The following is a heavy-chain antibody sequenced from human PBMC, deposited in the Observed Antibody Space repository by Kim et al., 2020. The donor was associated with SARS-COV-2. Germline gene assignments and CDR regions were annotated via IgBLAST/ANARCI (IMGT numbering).Heavy chain of an antibody. V-gene: IGHV4-34*01. Sequence: RVTISVDTSKNQFSLKLSSVTAADTAVYYCARGGYDYVWGSYRYFGYFDYWGQGTLVTVSS. J-gene: IGHJ4*02. D-gene: IGHD3-16*02. CDR3: ARGGYDYVWGSYRYFGYFDY.